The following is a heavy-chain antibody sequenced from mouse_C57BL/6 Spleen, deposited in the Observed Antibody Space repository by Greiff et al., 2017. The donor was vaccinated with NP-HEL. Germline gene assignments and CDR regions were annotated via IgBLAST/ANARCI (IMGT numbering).Heavy chain of an antibody. D-gene: IGHD2-4*01. CDR3: ALYYDYGEYYFDY. Sequence: VQLQQPGAELVKPGASVKMSCKASGYTFTSYWITWVKQRPGQGLEWIGDIYPGSGSTKYNEKFKSKATLTVDTSSSTAYMQLSSLTSEDSAVYYCALYYDYGEYYFDYWGQGTTLTVSS. CDR2: IYPGSGST. J-gene: IGHJ2*01. V-gene: IGHV1-55*01. CDR1: GYTFTSYW.